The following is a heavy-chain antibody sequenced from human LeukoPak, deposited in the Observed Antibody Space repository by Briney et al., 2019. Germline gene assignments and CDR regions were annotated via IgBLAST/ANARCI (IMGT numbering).Heavy chain of an antibody. CDR2: ISSSGSTI. V-gene: IGHV3-11*01. CDR1: GFTYSDYY. D-gene: IGHD6-13*01. J-gene: IGHJ5*02. Sequence: GGSLRLSCAASGFTYSDYYMSWIRQAPGKGLEWVSYISSSGSTIYYADSVKGRFTISRDNAKNLLYLQMNSLRAEDTAVYYCARDLSSSRLNWFDPWGQGTLVTVSS. CDR3: ARDLSSSRLNWFDP.